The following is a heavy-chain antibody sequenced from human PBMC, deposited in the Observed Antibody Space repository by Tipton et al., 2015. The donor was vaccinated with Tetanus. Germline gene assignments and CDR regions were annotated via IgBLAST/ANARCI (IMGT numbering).Heavy chain of an antibody. CDR3: ARLSSSANDAHAFDI. J-gene: IGHJ3*02. CDR1: GGSISSFNYY. CDR2: IYYSGTT. V-gene: IGHV4-39*01. Sequence: TLSLTCTVSGGSISSFNYYWGWIRQPPGKGLEWIGSIYYSGTTYSNPSLGSRVTMSVDTSKIQFPLKVSSVTAADTAVYYCARLSSSANDAHAFDIWGQGTMVTVSS. D-gene: IGHD3-22*01.